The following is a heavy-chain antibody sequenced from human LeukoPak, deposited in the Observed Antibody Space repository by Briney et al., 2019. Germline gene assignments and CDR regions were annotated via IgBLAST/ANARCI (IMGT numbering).Heavy chain of an antibody. D-gene: IGHD3-22*01. CDR3: ARVPDSSLAFDY. CDR2: IYYSGST. V-gene: IGHV4-59*01. Sequence: SETLSLTCTVSGGSISSYYWSWLRQPPGKGLERIGYIYYSGSTNYNPSLKSRVTISVDTSKNQFSLKLSSVTAADTAVYYCARVPDSSLAFDYWGQGTLVTVSS. CDR1: GGSISSYY. J-gene: IGHJ4*02.